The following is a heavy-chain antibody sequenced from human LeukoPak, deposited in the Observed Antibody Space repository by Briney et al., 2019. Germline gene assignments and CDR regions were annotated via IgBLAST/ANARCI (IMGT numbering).Heavy chain of an antibody. J-gene: IGHJ4*02. V-gene: IGHV1-2*02. D-gene: IGHD4-17*01. CDR2: INPNSGGT. CDR1: GYTFTGYY. Sequence: GPVKVSCKASGYTFTGYYMHWVRQAPGQGLEWMGWINPNSGGTNYAQKFQGRVTMTRDTSISTAYMELSRLRSDDTAVYYCARDYGDPSTFYFDYWGQGTLVTVSS. CDR3: ARDYGDPSTFYFDY.